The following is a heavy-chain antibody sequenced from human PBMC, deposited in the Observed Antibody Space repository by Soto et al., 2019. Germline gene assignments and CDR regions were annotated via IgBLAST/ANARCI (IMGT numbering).Heavy chain of an antibody. CDR1: GFTFSSYA. J-gene: IGHJ6*02. CDR3: AKDLLEEQLVENELYYYGMDV. D-gene: IGHD6-6*01. CDR2: ISGSGGST. Sequence: GGSLRLSCAASGFTFSSYAMSWVRQAPGKGLEWVSAISGSGGSTYYADSVKGRFTISRDNSKNTLYLQMNSLRAEDTAVYYCAKDLLEEQLVENELYYYGMDVWGQGTTVTVSS. V-gene: IGHV3-23*01.